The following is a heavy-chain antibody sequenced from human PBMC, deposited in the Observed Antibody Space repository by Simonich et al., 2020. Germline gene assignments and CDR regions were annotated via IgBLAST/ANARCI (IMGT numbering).Heavy chain of an antibody. V-gene: IGHV4-38-2*01. CDR3: ARVGYSNYYYYGMDV. J-gene: IGHJ6*02. CDR1: GYSISSGYY. Sequence: QVQLQESGPGLVKPSETLSLTCAVSGYSISSGYYWGWIRQPPGKGREWIGSIYHSGSTYYTTALKSRGNISVDTSKNQFSLKLSSVTAADTAVYYCARVGYSNYYYYGMDVWGQGTTVTVSS. CDR2: IYHSGST. D-gene: IGHD6-13*01.